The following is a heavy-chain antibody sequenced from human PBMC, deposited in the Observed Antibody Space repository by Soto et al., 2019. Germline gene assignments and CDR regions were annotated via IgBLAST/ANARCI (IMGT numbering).Heavy chain of an antibody. D-gene: IGHD6-19*01. J-gene: IGHJ4*02. V-gene: IGHV3-7*05. CDR1: GFTFSPFW. CDR3: AGGSGWISDS. CDR2: IKDDGGDE. Sequence: EVQLVESGGGLVQPGGSLRLSCVDSGFTFSPFWMSRVRQAPGKGLEWVAIIKDDGGDELYLEAVRGRFRISRDNAKKSLFLAMDSLRVEDTAVYYCAGGSGWISDSWGQGTLVTVSS.